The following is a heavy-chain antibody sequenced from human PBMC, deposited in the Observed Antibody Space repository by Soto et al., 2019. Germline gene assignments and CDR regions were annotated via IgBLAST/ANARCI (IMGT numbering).Heavy chain of an antibody. V-gene: IGHV4-31*03. D-gene: IGHD3-3*01. Sequence: QVQLQESGPGLVKPSQTLSLTCTVSGGSISSGGYYWSWIRQHPGKGLEWIGYIYYSGSTYYNPTFKSRVTTSVATSKNQFSLKLNSVTSADTAVYYCARGGDITISGPGWFDPWGQGTLVTVSS. CDR2: IYYSGST. CDR1: GGSISSGGYY. J-gene: IGHJ5*02. CDR3: ARGGDITISGPGWFDP.